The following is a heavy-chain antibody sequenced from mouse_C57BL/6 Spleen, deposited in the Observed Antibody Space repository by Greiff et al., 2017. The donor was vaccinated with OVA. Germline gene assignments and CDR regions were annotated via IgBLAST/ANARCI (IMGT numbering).Heavy chain of an antibody. CDR1: GFNIQDYY. CDR3: TTTTVVARGYAMDY. V-gene: IGHV14-1*01. J-gene: IGHJ4*01. Sequence: VQLQQSGAELVRPGASVKLSCTASGFNIQDYYMHWVKQRPEQGLEWIGRIDPEDGDTEYAPKFQGKATMTADTSSNTAYLQLSSLTSEDTAVYYCTTTTVVARGYAMDYWGQGTSVTVSS. D-gene: IGHD1-1*01. CDR2: IDPEDGDT.